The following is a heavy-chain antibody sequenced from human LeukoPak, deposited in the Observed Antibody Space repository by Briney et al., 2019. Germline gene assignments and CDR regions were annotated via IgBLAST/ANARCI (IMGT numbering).Heavy chain of an antibody. Sequence: PSETLSLTCTVSGGSISSGDYYWSWIRQHPGKGLEWIGYIYYSGSTYYNPSLKSRVTISVDTSKNQFSLKLSSVTAADTAVYYCARDERITMVRGVPALYYWGQGTLVTVFS. CDR3: ARDERITMVRGVPALYY. D-gene: IGHD3-10*01. CDR1: GGSISSGDYY. V-gene: IGHV4-31*03. CDR2: IYYSGST. J-gene: IGHJ4*02.